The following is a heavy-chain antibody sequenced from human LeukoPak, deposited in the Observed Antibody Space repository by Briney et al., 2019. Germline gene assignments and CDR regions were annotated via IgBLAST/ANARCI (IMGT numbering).Heavy chain of an antibody. V-gene: IGHV1-46*01. CDR2: INPANGAT. Sequence: GASVKVSCKASGYTFTNCYMHWVRQAPGQGLEWMGIINPANGATSYAQRFQGRVTMTRDTPTSTVYMELSSLRSEDTAVYYCATAPPSGTYYYFDYWGQGTLVTVSS. J-gene: IGHJ4*02. CDR3: ATAPPSGTYYYFDY. D-gene: IGHD1-26*01. CDR1: GYTFTNCY.